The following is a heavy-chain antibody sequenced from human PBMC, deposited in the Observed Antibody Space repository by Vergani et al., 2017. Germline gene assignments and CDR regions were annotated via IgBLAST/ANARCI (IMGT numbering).Heavy chain of an antibody. J-gene: IGHJ2*01. CDR2: IKQDGSEK. D-gene: IGHD2-15*01. CDR3: ARVKCSGGSCYPRGWYFDL. CDR1: GFTFSSYL. V-gene: IGHV3-7*01. Sequence: EVQLVESGGGLVQPGGSMRLSCAASGFTFSSYLMSWVRQAPGKGLEWVANIKQDGSEKYYVDSVKGRFTISRDNAKNSLYLQMISLRAEDTAVYYCARVKCSGGSCYPRGWYFDLWGRGTLVTVSS.